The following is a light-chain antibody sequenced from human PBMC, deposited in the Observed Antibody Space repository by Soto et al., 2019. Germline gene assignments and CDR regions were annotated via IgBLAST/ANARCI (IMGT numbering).Light chain of an antibody. CDR2: QTS. CDR3: GQLQSWPQT. J-gene: IGKJ1*01. Sequence: NVLTHSTASLSSFPDDRVTLSCVASQYINTRWAWYQHGPGQAPRLLIYQTSIRAACITARFSASGFGRDVTLANSDLQPDEFALDYCGQLQSWPQTFWQGTKVDIK. CDR1: QYINTR. V-gene: IGKV3-11*02.